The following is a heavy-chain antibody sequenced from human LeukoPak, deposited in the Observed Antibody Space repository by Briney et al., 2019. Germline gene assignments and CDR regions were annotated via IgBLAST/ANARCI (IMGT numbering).Heavy chain of an antibody. CDR1: GFTVNSNY. Sequence: GGSLRLSCAASGFTVNSNYMSWVRQAPGKGLEWVSVIYSGGSTYYADSVKGRFTISRDNSKNTLYLQMNSLRAEDTAVYYCARDVLGAPYYGMDVWGQGTTVTVSS. CDR3: ARDVLGAPYYGMDV. V-gene: IGHV3-53*01. J-gene: IGHJ6*02. CDR2: IYSGGST.